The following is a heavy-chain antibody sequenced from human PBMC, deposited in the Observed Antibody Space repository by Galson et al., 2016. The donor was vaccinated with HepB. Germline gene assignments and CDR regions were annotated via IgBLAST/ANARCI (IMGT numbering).Heavy chain of an antibody. CDR2: VSPNGGEE. Sequence: GFTFTNYWMNWVRQTPGKGLEWVANVSPNGGEEYYVDSVKGRFTISRDNAGTSLFLQMDSLRVDDTAVYYCAATTVGSGGTRRFDHWGHGILVTVSS. CDR1: GFTFTNYW. CDR3: AATTVGSGGTRRFDH. V-gene: IGHV3-7*02. J-gene: IGHJ4*01. D-gene: IGHD4-11*01.